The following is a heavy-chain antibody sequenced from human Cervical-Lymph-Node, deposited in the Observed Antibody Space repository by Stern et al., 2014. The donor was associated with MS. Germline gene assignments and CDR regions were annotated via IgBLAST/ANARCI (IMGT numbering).Heavy chain of an antibody. J-gene: IGHJ4*02. CDR1: GGSINSYF. Sequence: QGQLQGSGPGLVKPSEPLSLTCTVSGGSINSYFWNWFRPAPGKGLEYIGFVYSIGTTRYNPSLQSRVTISLDTSKNQFSLSLRSVTAADTAVYYCARGRTFDYWGQGTLVTVSS. V-gene: IGHV4-59*01. CDR2: VYSIGTT. CDR3: ARGRTFDY.